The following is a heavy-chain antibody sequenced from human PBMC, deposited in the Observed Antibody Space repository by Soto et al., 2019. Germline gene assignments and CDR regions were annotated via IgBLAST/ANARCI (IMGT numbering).Heavy chain of an antibody. V-gene: IGHV3-23*01. CDR3: ARRSSGWYFDY. Sequence: EVQLLESGGGLVQPGESLRLSCAAPGFTFSNYAMNWVRQAPGKGLERVSVISGSGGSTYYADSVKGRFTISRDNSNNTLYMQMNSLRGEDTSVYYCARRSSGWYFDYWGQGTLVTVSS. D-gene: IGHD6-19*01. J-gene: IGHJ4*02. CDR1: GFTFSNYA. CDR2: ISGSGGST.